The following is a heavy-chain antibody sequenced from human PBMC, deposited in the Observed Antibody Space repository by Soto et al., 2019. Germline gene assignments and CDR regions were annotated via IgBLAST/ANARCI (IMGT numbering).Heavy chain of an antibody. V-gene: IGHV1-18*01. CDR1: GYTFSSYG. Sequence: QVHLVQPGGEVKKPGASVKVFCKTSGYTFSSYGVNWVRQAPGRGLEWMGWISPYDDYTDYAQKFQGRVSMSTDTSTKTAYMELRSLRSDDTAVYYCGRGGYYDSSGSRNYHFYGMDVWGQGTTVIVSS. CDR3: GRGGYYDSSGSRNYHFYGMDV. J-gene: IGHJ6*01. CDR2: ISPYDDYT. D-gene: IGHD3-22*01.